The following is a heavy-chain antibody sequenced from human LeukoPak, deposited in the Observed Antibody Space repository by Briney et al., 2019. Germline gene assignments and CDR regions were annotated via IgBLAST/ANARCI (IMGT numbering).Heavy chain of an antibody. CDR3: ARDALYYGSGSHNWFDP. D-gene: IGHD3-10*01. CDR1: GFTFSSYG. V-gene: IGHV3-30*03. J-gene: IGHJ5*02. Sequence: GGSLRLSCTASGFTFSSYGMHWVRQAPGEGLEWVAVISYDGSNKYYADSVKGRFTISRDNSKNTLYLQMNSLRAEDTAVYYCARDALYYGSGSHNWFDPWGQGTLVTVSS. CDR2: ISYDGSNK.